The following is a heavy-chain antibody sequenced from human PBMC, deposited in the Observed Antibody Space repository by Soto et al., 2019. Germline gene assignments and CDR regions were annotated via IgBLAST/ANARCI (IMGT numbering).Heavy chain of an antibody. Sequence: SETLSLTCTVSGGSISSGDYYWSWIRQPPGKCLEWIGYIYYSGSTYYNPSLKSRVTISVDTSKNQFSLKLSSVTAADTAVYYCAANRGYNYYYGMDVWGQGTTVTVSS. D-gene: IGHD3-22*01. V-gene: IGHV4-30-4*01. CDR1: GGSISSGDYY. CDR2: IYYSGST. CDR3: AANRGYNYYYGMDV. J-gene: IGHJ6*02.